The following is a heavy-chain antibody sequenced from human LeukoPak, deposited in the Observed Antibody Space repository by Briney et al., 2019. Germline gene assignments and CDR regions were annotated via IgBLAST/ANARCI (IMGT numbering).Heavy chain of an antibody. V-gene: IGHV1-69-2*01. J-gene: IGHJ3*02. CDR3: ATDGGSTSLNDAFDI. CDR1: GYTFTDYY. Sequence: ASVKISCKVSGYTFTDYYMHWVQQAPGKGLEWMGLVDPEDGETIYAEKFQGRVTITADTSTDTAYMELCSLRSEDTAVYYCATDGGSTSLNDAFDIWGQGTMVTVSS. D-gene: IGHD2-2*01. CDR2: VDPEDGET.